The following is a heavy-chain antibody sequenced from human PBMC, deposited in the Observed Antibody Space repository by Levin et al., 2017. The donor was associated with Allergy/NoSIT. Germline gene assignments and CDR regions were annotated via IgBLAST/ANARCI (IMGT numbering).Heavy chain of an antibody. Sequence: SETLSLTCDVSGGSITSTNWWSWVRQSPGKGLEWIGEIYHTGSTNLNPSLRSRVTMSIERSENSFSLRLDSVTAADTALYYCAGGSNWNRYWYFDLWGRGTLVTVSS. D-gene: IGHD1-1*01. CDR1: GGSITSTNW. CDR2: IYHTGST. V-gene: IGHV4-4*02. J-gene: IGHJ2*01. CDR3: AGGSNWNRYWYFDL.